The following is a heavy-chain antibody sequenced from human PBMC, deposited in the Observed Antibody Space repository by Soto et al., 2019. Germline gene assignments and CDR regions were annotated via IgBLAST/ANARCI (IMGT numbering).Heavy chain of an antibody. CDR2: ISSNGVDT. CDR1: GFTFSFYA. D-gene: IGHD2-8*01. CDR3: ARGGYWTNGVCARCFDL. V-gene: IGHV3-64*01. Sequence: EVQLVESGGGLVQPGGSLRLSCAASGFTFSFYAMLWVRQAPGKGLEYVSAISSNGVDTYHANSVKGRLTISRDNSKNTLYLQVGSLRADDMAVYYCARGGYWTNGVCARCFDLWGQGTLVTVSS. J-gene: IGHJ3*01.